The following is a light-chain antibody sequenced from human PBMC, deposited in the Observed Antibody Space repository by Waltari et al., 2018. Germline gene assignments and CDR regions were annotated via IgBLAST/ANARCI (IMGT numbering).Light chain of an antibody. CDR1: QSINGW. CDR3: QQYNTYSFT. J-gene: IGKJ2*01. V-gene: IGKV1-5*03. CDR2: KAS. Sequence: DIQMTQSPSTLSASVGDRVTTTCRASQSINGWLAWYQQKPGKAPNLLIYKASSLESGVPSRFGGSGSGTEFTLSISSLQPDDFATYYCQQYNTYSFTFGQGTKLEIK.